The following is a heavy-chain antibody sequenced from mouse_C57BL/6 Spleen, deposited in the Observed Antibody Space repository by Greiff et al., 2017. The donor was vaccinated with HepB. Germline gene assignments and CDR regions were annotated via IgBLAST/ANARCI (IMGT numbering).Heavy chain of an antibody. J-gene: IGHJ3*01. D-gene: IGHD4-1*01. Sequence: EVQLQQSGPGLVKPSQSLSLTCSVTGYSITSGYYWNWIRQFPGNKLEWMGYISYDGSNNYNPSLKNRISITRDTSKNQFFLKLNSVTTEDTATYYGARDHWDGAYWGQGTLVTVSA. V-gene: IGHV3-6*01. CDR3: ARDHWDGAY. CDR1: GYSITSGYY. CDR2: ISYDGSN.